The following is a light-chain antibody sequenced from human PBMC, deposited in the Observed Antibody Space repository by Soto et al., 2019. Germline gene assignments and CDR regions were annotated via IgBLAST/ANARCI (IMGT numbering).Light chain of an antibody. CDR1: QSVSSSY. CDR2: GTS. CDR3: QQYGSSSWT. Sequence: EIVLTQSPGTLSLSPGERATLSCRASQSVSSSYLAWYQQKPGQAPRLLIYGTSSRATAIPDRFSSSGSGTDFTRTISRLEPEDFEVYYCQQYGSSSWTFGQGTKVQIK. V-gene: IGKV3-20*01. J-gene: IGKJ1*01.